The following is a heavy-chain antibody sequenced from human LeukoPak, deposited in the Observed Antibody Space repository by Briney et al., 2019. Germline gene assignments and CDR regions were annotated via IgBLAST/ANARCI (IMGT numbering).Heavy chain of an antibody. CDR1: GYIFTDYY. V-gene: IGHV1-2*02. CDR3: ASFNWV. J-gene: IGHJ4*02. CDR2: INPNSGGT. D-gene: IGHD3-16*01. Sequence: GASVKVSCKASGYIFTDYYMHWVRQAPGQGLEWMGWINPNSGGTNYALKFQGRVTMTRDTSISTAYMELSRLRSDDTAVYYCASFNWVWGQGTLVTVSS.